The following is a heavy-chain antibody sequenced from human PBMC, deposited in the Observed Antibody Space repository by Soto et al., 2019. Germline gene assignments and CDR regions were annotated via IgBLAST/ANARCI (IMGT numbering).Heavy chain of an antibody. V-gene: IGHV6-1*01. CDR1: GDSGSSNSVA. D-gene: IGHD3-3*01. J-gene: IGHJ3*02. CDR2: TYYRSKWYN. CDR3: ARGRFNAFGI. Sequence: SQTLSLTCAISGDSGSSNSVAWNWIRQSPSRGLEWLGRTYYRSKWYNDYGVTVKGRITINPDTSKNQFSLQLNSVTPEDTAVYYCARGRFNAFGIWGQGTMVTVSS.